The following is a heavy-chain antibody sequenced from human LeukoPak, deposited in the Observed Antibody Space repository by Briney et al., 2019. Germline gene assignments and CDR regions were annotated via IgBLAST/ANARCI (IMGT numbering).Heavy chain of an antibody. CDR1: GGSISNYY. CDR3: ARLVLDIVVVPAAMDV. D-gene: IGHD2-2*03. V-gene: IGHV4-34*01. Sequence: SETLSLTCTVSGGSISNYYWSWIRQPPGKGLEWIGEINHSGSTNYNPSLKSRVTISVDTSKNQFSLKLSSVTAADTAVYYCARLVLDIVVVPAAMDVWGKGTTVTVSS. J-gene: IGHJ6*04. CDR2: INHSGST.